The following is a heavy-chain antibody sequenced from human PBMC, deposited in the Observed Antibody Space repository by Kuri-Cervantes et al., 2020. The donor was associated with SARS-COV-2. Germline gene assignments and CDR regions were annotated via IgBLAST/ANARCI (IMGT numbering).Heavy chain of an antibody. J-gene: IGHJ4*02. D-gene: IGHD6-19*01. Sequence: PETLSLTCTLSGGSSSRGSNYWNWIRQPPVKGLEWLGFINDSGSTNYTPSLKSRVTISVDTSKNQFYLKLTSVTAEDTAVYYCARLRTIGGRYYLDYWGQGTLVTVSS. CDR3: ARLRTIGGRYYLDY. CDR1: GGSSSRGSNY. CDR2: INDSGST. V-gene: IGHV4-61*01.